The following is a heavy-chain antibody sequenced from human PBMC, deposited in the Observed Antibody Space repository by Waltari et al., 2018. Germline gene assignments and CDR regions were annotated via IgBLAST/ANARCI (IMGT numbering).Heavy chain of an antibody. V-gene: IGHV1-24*01. D-gene: IGHD5-12*01. CDR3: ATAMTSWLRFHHYFDY. Sequence: QVQLVQSGAEVKKPGASVKVSCKVSGYTLTDLSMPWVRPHPGKGLEWMGGFDPEDGETIYAQKFQGRVTMTEDTSTDTAYMELSSLRSEDTAVYYCATAMTSWLRFHHYFDYWGQGTLVTVSS. CDR2: FDPEDGET. CDR1: GYTLTDLS. J-gene: IGHJ4*02.